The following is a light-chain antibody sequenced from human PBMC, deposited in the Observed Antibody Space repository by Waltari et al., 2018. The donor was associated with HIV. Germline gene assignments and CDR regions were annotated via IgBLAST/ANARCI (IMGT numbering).Light chain of an antibody. CDR2: WAS. CDR3: QQHFSTPWT. V-gene: IGKV4-1*01. J-gene: IGKJ1*01. Sequence: DIVMTQSPDSLAVSVGERATINCKSSQNILDISNNKNYLTWYQQKPGQSPKLLIYWASTRESGVPDRFLGSGSGTDFTLTISSLQAEDVAVYYCQQHFSTPWTFGQGTKVGIK. CDR1: QNILDISNNKNY.